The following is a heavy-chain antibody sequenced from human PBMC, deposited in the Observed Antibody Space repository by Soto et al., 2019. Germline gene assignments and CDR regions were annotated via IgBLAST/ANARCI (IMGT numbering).Heavy chain of an antibody. CDR2: MNPNSGNT. CDR3: ARGPVDSSSSVSYYYGMDG. D-gene: IGHD6-6*01. J-gene: IGHJ6*02. CDR1: GYTFTSYD. Sequence: GASVKVSCKASGYTFTSYDINWVRQATGQGLEWMGWMNPNSGNTGYAQKFQGRVTMTRNTSISTAYMELSSLRSEYTAVYYCARGPVDSSSSVSYYYGMDGWGQGTTVTVSS. V-gene: IGHV1-8*01.